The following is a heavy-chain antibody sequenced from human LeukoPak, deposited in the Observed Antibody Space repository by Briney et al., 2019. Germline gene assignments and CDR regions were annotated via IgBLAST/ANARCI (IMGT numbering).Heavy chain of an antibody. J-gene: IGHJ4*02. Sequence: NTSETLSLTCTVSGGSISRYYWSWIRQPPGKGLEWIGYIYYSGSTNYSPSLKSRVTISVDTSKNQFSLKLSPVTAADTAVYYCARLHDGYRYGADYWGQGTLVTAS. CDR2: IYYSGST. D-gene: IGHD5-18*01. V-gene: IGHV4-59*08. CDR3: ARLHDGYRYGADY. CDR1: GGSISRYY.